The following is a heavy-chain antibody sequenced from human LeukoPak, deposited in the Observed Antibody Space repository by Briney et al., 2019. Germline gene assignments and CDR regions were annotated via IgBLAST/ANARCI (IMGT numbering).Heavy chain of an antibody. D-gene: IGHD5-12*01. CDR3: TTIRPDY. CDR1: GFTLSSYW. CDR2: INSDGSDA. V-gene: IGHV3-74*01. Sequence: GGSLRLSCAPSGFTLSSYWMHWVRQAPGKGLVWVSRINSDGSDASYADSVKGRFTISRDNAKNTLYLQMNSLRAEDTAVYYCTTIRPDYWGQGTLVTVSS. J-gene: IGHJ4*02.